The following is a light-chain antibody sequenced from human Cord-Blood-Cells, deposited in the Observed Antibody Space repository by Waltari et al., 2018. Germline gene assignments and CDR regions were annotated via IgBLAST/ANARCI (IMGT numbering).Light chain of an antibody. CDR1: SSDVGSYNL. Sequence: QSALTQPASVSGSPGQSIPISCTGTSSDVGSYNLVSWYQQHPGKAPKLMIYEGSKRPSGVSNRFSGSKSGNTASLTISGLQAGDEADYYCCSYAGSSTYVFGTGTKVTVL. CDR3: CSYAGSSTYV. CDR2: EGS. J-gene: IGLJ1*01. V-gene: IGLV2-23*01.